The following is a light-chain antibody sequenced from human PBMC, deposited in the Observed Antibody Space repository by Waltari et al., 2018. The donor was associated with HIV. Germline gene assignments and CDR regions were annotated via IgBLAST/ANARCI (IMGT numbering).Light chain of an antibody. J-gene: IGKJ2*03. CDR1: QSISSC. V-gene: IGKV1-39*01. CDR2: AAS. CDR3: QQSYTTPYS. Sequence: DIQMTQSPSTLSASVGYRVSITCRASQSISSCFYWYQQKPGKAPKLLIYAASSLQSGVPSRFSGSGSGTDFTLTISSLQPEDFAKYHCQQSYTTPYSFGQGTKLAIK.